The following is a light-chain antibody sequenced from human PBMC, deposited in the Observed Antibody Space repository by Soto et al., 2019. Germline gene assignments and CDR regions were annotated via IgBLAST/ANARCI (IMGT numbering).Light chain of an antibody. Sequence: EVVLTQSPTTLSLSPGDSATLSCRASQAVSSTYLVWYQQKPGLAPRLLIYGASSRAPGISDRFSGSGSGTDFTLTISRLEPEDFAVYYCHQCGNSWWTFGEGTKVEIK. CDR2: GAS. CDR1: QAVSSTY. V-gene: IGKV3-20*01. CDR3: HQCGNSWWT. J-gene: IGKJ1*01.